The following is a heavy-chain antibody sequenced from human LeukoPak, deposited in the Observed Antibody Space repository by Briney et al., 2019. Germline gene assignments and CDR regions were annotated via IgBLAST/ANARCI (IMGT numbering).Heavy chain of an antibody. CDR1: GYRFTISG. Sequence: ASVTVSFKASGYRFTISGITWVRQAPGQGLEWMGWISAYNGNTNYAQRLQGRVTMTTDTSTSTAYMELRSLRSDDTAVYYCARIAPAASWFDPWGQGTLVTVSS. D-gene: IGHD2-2*01. CDR2: ISAYNGNT. V-gene: IGHV1-18*01. CDR3: ARIAPAASWFDP. J-gene: IGHJ5*02.